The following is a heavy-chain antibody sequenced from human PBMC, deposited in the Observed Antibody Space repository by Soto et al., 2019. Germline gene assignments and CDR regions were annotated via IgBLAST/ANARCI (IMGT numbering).Heavy chain of an antibody. J-gene: IGHJ5*02. D-gene: IGHD1-1*01. CDR2: TYYRSKLYS. Sequence: SQTLSLTCAISVDSVSSNSAAWDLIRLSPSRGLEWLGRTYYRSKLYSVYAPSVKSRITINPDTSKNQFSLQLNSVTPDDTAIYYCARGTGSPRPWGQGTRVTVSS. CDR3: ARGTGSPRP. V-gene: IGHV6-1*01. CDR1: VDSVSSNSAA.